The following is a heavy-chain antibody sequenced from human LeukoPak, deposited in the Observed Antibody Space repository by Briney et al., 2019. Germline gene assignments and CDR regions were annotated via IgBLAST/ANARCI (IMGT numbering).Heavy chain of an antibody. CDR1: SFTFNTYT. Sequence: GGSLRLSCAASSFTFNTYTMNWVRQAPGKGLEWLSYITSRGTTIYYADSVRGRFTISRDNAKNSLFLQMNSLRAEDTAVYYCARGGINYGFDYWGQGNLVTVSS. V-gene: IGHV3-48*01. CDR3: ARGGINYGFDY. CDR2: ITSRGTTI. J-gene: IGHJ4*02. D-gene: IGHD3-16*01.